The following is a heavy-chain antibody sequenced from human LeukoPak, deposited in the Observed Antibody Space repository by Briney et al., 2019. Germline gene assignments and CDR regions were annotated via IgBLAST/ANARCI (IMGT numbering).Heavy chain of an antibody. V-gene: IGHV3-64*01. D-gene: IGHD6-19*01. CDR2: ISSNGGST. CDR3: ARASRYSSGWYDY. Sequence: GRSLRLSCAASGFTFSSYAMHWVRQAPGKGLEYVSAISSNGGSTYYANSVKGRFTISRDNSKNTLYLQMGSLRAEDMAVYYCARASRYSSGWYDYWGQGTLVTVSS. CDR1: GFTFSSYA. J-gene: IGHJ4*02.